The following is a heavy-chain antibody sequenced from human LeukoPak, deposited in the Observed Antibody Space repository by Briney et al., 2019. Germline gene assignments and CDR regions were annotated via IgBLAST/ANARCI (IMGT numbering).Heavy chain of an antibody. CDR3: ARAPSGCGGTCAFDY. D-gene: IGHD2-15*01. V-gene: IGHV4-4*07. Sequence: SETLSLTCSVSGVTLSNSFWSWIRQPAGKGLEWIGRIYSSGTTNYNPSPKRGLTWSLDTSKNQFFLMLIHVTAADTAVYYCARAPSGCGGTCAFDYWGQGTLVTVSS. CDR1: GVTLSNSF. CDR2: IYSSGTT. J-gene: IGHJ4*02.